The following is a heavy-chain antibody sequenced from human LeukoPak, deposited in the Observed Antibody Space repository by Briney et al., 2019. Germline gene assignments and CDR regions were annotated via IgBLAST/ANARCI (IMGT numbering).Heavy chain of an antibody. J-gene: IGHJ4*02. V-gene: IGHV3-64*01. D-gene: IGHD2-15*01. CDR3: ARDRYCSGGSCYRYFDY. CDR1: GFTFSSYA. Sequence: PGGSLRLSRAASGFTFSSYAMHWVRQAPGKGLEYVSAISSNGGSTSYANSVKGRFTISRDNSKNTLYLQMGSLRADDMAVYYCARDRYCSGGSCYRYFDYWGQGTLVTDSS. CDR2: ISSNGGST.